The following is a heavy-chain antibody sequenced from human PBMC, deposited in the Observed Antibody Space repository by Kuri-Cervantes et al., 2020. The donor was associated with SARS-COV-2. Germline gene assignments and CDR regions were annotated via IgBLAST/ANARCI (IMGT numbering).Heavy chain of an antibody. D-gene: IGHD6-6*01. CDR2: ISYDGSNK. V-gene: IGHV3-30*03. Sequence: GESLKISCAASGFNFSSYGMRWVRQAPGKGLEWVAVISYDGSNKYYADSVKGRFTISRDNSKNTLYLQMNSLRAEDTAVYYCARGIAARRGYYYYGMDVWGQGTTVTVSS. J-gene: IGHJ6*02. CDR3: ARGIAARRGYYYYGMDV. CDR1: GFNFSSYG.